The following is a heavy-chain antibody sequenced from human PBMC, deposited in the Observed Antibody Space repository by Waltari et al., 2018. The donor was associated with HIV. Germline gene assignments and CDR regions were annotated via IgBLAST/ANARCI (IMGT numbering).Heavy chain of an antibody. Sequence: QVQLQESGPGLVKPSQTLSLTCTVSGGSISSGSYSWSWIRQPAGKGLEWIGRIYTSGSTNYNPSLKSRVTISVDTSKNQFSLKLSSVTAADTAVYYCARESITMIVVPWDAFDIWGQGTMVTVSS. CDR1: GGSISSGSYS. CDR3: ARESITMIVVPWDAFDI. J-gene: IGHJ3*02. D-gene: IGHD3-22*01. V-gene: IGHV4-61*02. CDR2: IYTSGST.